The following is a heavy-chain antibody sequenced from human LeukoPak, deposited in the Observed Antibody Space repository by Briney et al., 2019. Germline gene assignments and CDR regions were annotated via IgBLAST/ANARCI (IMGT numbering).Heavy chain of an antibody. CDR2: IYPSGSN. CDR3: ARALFGAPDMDV. V-gene: IGHV4-4*07. Sequence: SETLSLTCTVSGGSTSSYYWSWIRQPAGKGLEWIGRIYPSGSNTYNPSLKSRVTMSVDTSKNQFALKLSSVTAADTAAYYCARALFGAPDMDVWGKGTTVTVSS. J-gene: IGHJ6*03. D-gene: IGHD3-3*01. CDR1: GGSTSSYY.